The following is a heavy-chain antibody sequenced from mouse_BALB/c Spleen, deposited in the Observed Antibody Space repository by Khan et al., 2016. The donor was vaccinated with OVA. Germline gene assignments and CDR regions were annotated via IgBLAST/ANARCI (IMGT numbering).Heavy chain of an antibody. CDR3: ARSAYGNFAY. J-gene: IGHJ3*01. Sequence: EVQLVESGGGLVKPGGSLKLSCAASGFTFSTYAMSWVRQTPEKRLVWVATIRSDGDYTYYPDYVTGRFTISRDNAKNNLYLQMSSLRSEDTAMCYCARSAYGNFAYWGQGTLVTVSA. CDR1: GFTFSTYA. V-gene: IGHV5-9-3*01. CDR2: IRSDGDYT. D-gene: IGHD2-1*01.